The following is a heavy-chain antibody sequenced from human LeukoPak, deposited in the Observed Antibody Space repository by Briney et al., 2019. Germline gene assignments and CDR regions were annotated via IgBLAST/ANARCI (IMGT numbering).Heavy chain of an antibody. Sequence: PGESLRLSCAASGFIFSNYWMDWVRQVPGKGLEWVANMKGDGSEIYYVDSVKGRFTISRDNAENSLYLQMNNLRAEDTAIYYCARDLGWLLLDYWGQGTLVTVSS. V-gene: IGHV3-7*03. D-gene: IGHD2-15*01. J-gene: IGHJ4*02. CDR3: ARDLGWLLLDY. CDR1: GFIFSNYW. CDR2: MKGDGSEI.